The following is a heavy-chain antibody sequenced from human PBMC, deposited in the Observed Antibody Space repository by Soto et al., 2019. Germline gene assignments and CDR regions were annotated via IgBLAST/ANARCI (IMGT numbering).Heavy chain of an antibody. D-gene: IGHD3-22*01. Sequence: ASVKVSCKASGYTFTSYYMHWVRQAPGQGLEWMGIINPSGGSTSYAQKFQGRVTMTRDTSTSTVYMELSSLRSEDTAVYYCAASYDSSGYYLPAPFDIWGQGTMVTVSS. CDR3: AASYDSSGYYLPAPFDI. J-gene: IGHJ3*02. CDR2: INPSGGST. V-gene: IGHV1-46*01. CDR1: GYTFTSYY.